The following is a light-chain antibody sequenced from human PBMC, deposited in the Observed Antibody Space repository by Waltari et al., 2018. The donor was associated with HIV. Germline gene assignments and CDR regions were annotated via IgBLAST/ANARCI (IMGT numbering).Light chain of an antibody. CDR1: SSDVGGYNY. J-gene: IGLJ2*01. Sequence: QSALTQPPSASGSPGQSVTLSCTGTSSDVGGYNYVSWHQQHPGKAPKLMIYDVIKRPSGGPDRFSGSKSGNTASLTVSGLQPEDEADYYCSSHAGSKVVFGGGTRLTVL. CDR2: DVI. V-gene: IGLV2-8*01. CDR3: SSHAGSKVV.